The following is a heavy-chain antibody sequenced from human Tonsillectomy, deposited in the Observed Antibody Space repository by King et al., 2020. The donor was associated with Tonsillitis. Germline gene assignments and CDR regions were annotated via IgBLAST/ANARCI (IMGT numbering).Heavy chain of an antibody. CDR3: ARAISSSFTYGMDV. CDR1: GGSISSSSYS. V-gene: IGHV4-30-2*01. D-gene: IGHD6-6*01. CDR2: IYHSGST. J-gene: IGHJ6*02. Sequence: LQLQESGSGLVKPSQTLSLTCAVPGGSISSSSYSWSWIRQPPGKGLEWIGYIYHSGSTYYNPSLKSRVTISVDRSKNQFSMKLSSVTDADTAIYYCARAISSSFTYGMDVWGQGTTVTVS.